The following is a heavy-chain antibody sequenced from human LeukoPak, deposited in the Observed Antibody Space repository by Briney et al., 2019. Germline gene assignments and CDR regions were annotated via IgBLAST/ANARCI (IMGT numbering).Heavy chain of an antibody. J-gene: IGHJ4*02. D-gene: IGHD1-26*01. CDR3: ARERGRGRDSPWFDY. CDR2: INSDGSEG. CDR1: GFTFSGFW. V-gene: IGHV3-7*03. Sequence: GGSLRLSCAVSGFTFSGFWMGWSRQAPGKGLEWVASINSDGSEGYYADVVKGRFTISRDNAKNSLYLQMNSLRAEDTAVYYCARERGRGRDSPWFDYWGQGTLVTVSS.